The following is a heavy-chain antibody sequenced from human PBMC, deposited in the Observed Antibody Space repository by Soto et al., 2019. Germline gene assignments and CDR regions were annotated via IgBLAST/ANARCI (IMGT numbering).Heavy chain of an antibody. CDR1: GGSLGSSSYY. V-gene: IGHV4-39*01. D-gene: IGHD6-13*01. Sequence: SETLSLTCTVSGGSLGSSSYYWGWIRQSPGKGLEWIGNIYYSGNTFYNPSLKSRVTISVDTSKNQFYLHLSSVTAADTAIFYCAAIAAPGTTHFDFWGQGTLVTVSS. J-gene: IGHJ4*02. CDR2: IYYSGNT. CDR3: AAIAAPGTTHFDF.